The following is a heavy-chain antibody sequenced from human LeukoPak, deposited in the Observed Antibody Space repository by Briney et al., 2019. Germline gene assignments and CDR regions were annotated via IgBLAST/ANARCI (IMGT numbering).Heavy chain of an antibody. J-gene: IGHJ6*02. Sequence: GGSLRLSCAASGFTFSSYAMSWVRQAPGKGLEWVSAISGSGGSTYYADSVKGWFTISRDNSKNTLYLQMNSLRAEDTAVYYCAKSVVPSRYYYYGMDVWGQGTTVTVSS. CDR2: ISGSGGST. CDR1: GFTFSSYA. V-gene: IGHV3-23*01. D-gene: IGHD2-21*01. CDR3: AKSVVPSRYYYYGMDV.